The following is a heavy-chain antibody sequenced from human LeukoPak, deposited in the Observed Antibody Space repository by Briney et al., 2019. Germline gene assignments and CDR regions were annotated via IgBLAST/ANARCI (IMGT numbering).Heavy chain of an antibody. J-gene: IGHJ4*02. CDR1: GFTFSNSA. CDR3: ARGKSGIYTRPFDY. V-gene: IGHV3-23*01. CDR2: LSGSGITT. D-gene: IGHD1-26*01. Sequence: PGGSLRLSCAASGFTFSNSAMSWVRQAPGKGLEWVSTLSGSGITTYYADSVKGRFTISRDKSKNMLSLQMNSLRAEDTAVYYCARGKSGIYTRPFDYWGQGTLVTVSS.